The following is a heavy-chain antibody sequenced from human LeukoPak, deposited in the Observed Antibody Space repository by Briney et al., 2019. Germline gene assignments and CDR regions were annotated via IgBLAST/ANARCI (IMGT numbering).Heavy chain of an antibody. CDR1: GFTFSSYG. V-gene: IGHV3-30*18. J-gene: IGHJ4*02. CDR2: ISYDGSNK. Sequence: PGGSLRLSCAASGFTFSSYGMHWVRQAPGKGLEWVAVISYDGSNKYYADSVKGRFTISRDNSKNTLYLQMNSLRAEDTAVYYCAKNGGLRYFDWYLGYRGQGTLVTVSS. D-gene: IGHD3-9*01. CDR3: AKNGGLRYFDWYLGY.